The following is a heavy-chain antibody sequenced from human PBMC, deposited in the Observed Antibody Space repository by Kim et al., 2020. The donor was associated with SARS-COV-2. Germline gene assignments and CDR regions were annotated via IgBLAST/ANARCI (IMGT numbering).Heavy chain of an antibody. D-gene: IGHD2-2*01. CDR2: IYYSGST. CDR1: GGSISSYY. J-gene: IGHJ6*02. Sequence: SETLSLTCTVSGGSISSYYWSWIRQPPGKGLEWIGYIYYSGSTNSNPSLTSRVTISVDTSKNQFSLKLSSVTAADTAVYYCARDRIVVVPAAMRMGISYYYYYGMDVWGQGTTVTVSS. CDR3: ARDRIVVVPAAMRMGISYYYYYGMDV. V-gene: IGHV4-59*13.